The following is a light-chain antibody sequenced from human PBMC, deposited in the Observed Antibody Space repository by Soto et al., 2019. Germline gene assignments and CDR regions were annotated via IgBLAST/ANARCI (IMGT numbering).Light chain of an antibody. J-gene: IGKJ2*01. V-gene: IGKV3-20*01. CDR3: HQYGSSPYT. CDR1: QSVSSNY. Sequence: EIVLTQSPGTLSLSPGERATLSCRASQSVSSNYLTWYQQKPGQPPRLLNYGASSSATGIPDRFSGSGSGTDFTLTISRLEPEDFAVYYCHQYGSSPYTFGQGTKLEIK. CDR2: GAS.